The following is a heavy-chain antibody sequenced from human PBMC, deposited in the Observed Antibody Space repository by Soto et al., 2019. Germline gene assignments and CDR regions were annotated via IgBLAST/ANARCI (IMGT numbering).Heavy chain of an antibody. CDR2: VSAYNGNP. J-gene: IGHJ4*02. CDR1: GYKFTGYG. CDR3: ARVFRLAVESSCFDY. Sequence: ASVKVSCKASGYKFTGYGIGWVRQAPGQGLEWMGWVSAYNGNPSYAQKFQGRVTMTTDTSTSTAYMELRRLRADDTAVYFCARVFRLAVESSCFDYWGQGTLVTVSS. D-gene: IGHD6-19*01. V-gene: IGHV1-18*01.